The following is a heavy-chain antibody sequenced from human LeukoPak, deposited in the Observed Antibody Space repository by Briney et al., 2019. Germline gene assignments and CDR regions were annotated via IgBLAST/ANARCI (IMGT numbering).Heavy chain of an antibody. J-gene: IGHJ4*02. Sequence: GGSLRLSCATSGFTFSGYAMSWVRQAPGKGLEWVSGISGSGDNTYYADSVKGRFTISRDNSKNTLYVQVNSLGTEDTAAYYCAKGSYYDSSGSFYFDYWGQGTLVTVSS. D-gene: IGHD3-22*01. CDR3: AKGSYYDSSGSFYFDY. CDR1: GFTFSGYA. V-gene: IGHV3-23*01. CDR2: ISGSGDNT.